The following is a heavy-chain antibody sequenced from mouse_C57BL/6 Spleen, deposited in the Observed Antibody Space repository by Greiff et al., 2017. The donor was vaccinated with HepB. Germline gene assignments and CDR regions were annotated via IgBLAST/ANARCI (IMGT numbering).Heavy chain of an antibody. Sequence: QVQLQQSGAELVKPGASVKLSCKASGYTFTSYWMQWVKQRPGQGLEWIGEIDPYDSYTNYHQKFKGKATLTVDTSSSTAYMQLSSLTSEDSAVYSCARYYGTMYYFDYWGQGTTLTVSS. CDR2: IDPYDSYT. J-gene: IGHJ2*01. CDR3: ARYYGTMYYFDY. D-gene: IGHD2-1*01. V-gene: IGHV1-50*01. CDR1: GYTFTSYW.